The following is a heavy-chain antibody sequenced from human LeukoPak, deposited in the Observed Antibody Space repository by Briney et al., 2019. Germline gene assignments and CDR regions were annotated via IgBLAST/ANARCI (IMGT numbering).Heavy chain of an antibody. V-gene: IGHV3-64D*06. Sequence: PGGSLRLSCSASGFTFSSYAMHWVRQAPGKGLEYVSAISSNGGSTYYADSVKGRFTISRDNSKNTLYLQMSSLRAEDTAVYYCVKDDSSSWVVLRDWGQGTLVTVSS. CDR1: GFTFSSYA. CDR3: VKDDSSSWVVLRD. D-gene: IGHD6-13*01. J-gene: IGHJ4*02. CDR2: ISSNGGST.